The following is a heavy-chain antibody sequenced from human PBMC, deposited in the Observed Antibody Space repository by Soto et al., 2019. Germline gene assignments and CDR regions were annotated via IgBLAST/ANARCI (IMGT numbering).Heavy chain of an antibody. CDR2: MYYSGST. CDR1: GGSISSYY. Sequence: PSETLSLTCTVSGGSISSYYWSWIRQPPGKGLEWIGYMYYSGSTNYNPSLKSRVTISVDTSKNQFSLKLSSVTAADTAVYYCARRHYDSSGYRYYFDYWGQGTLVTVS. CDR3: ARRHYDSSGYRYYFDY. D-gene: IGHD3-22*01. J-gene: IGHJ4*02. V-gene: IGHV4-59*08.